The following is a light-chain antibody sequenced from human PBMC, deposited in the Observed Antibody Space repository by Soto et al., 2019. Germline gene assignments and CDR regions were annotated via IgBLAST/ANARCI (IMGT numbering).Light chain of an antibody. Sequence: DIQMTQSPSSLSASVGDRVIITCRASHGTGDDLGWYQQKPGKAPKRLIYAASSLQSGVPSRFSGSGSGTDFTLTISSPQPDDFASYYCLQHNTYPWTFGPGTKVEVK. J-gene: IGKJ1*01. CDR3: LQHNTYPWT. V-gene: IGKV1-17*01. CDR2: AAS. CDR1: HGTGDD.